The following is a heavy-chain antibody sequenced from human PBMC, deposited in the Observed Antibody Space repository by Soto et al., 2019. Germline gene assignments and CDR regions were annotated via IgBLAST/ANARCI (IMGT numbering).Heavy chain of an antibody. CDR2: ISYDGSNK. V-gene: IGHV3-30*03. J-gene: IGHJ4*02. CDR1: GFTFSHYG. D-gene: IGHD2-2*01. CDR3: ARYGRKYQGPNDY. Sequence: QVQLVESGGGVVQPGRSLRLSCAASGFTFSHYGIHWVRQAPGKGLEWLAVISYDGSNKHYADTVKGRFTVSRDNSKNSLYPQRNSLRAEDAAVYFCARYGRKYQGPNDYWGQGTLVTVSS.